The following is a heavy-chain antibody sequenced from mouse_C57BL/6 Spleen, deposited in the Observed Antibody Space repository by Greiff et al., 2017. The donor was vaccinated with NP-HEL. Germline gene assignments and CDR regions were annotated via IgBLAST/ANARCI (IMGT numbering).Heavy chain of an antibody. D-gene: IGHD4-1*01. CDR1: GYTFTSYW. Sequence: VQLQQSGAELVRPGSSVKLSCKASGYTFTSYWMHWVKQRPIQGLEWIGNIDPSDSETHYNQKFKDKATLTVDKSSSTAYMQLSSLTSEDSAVYYCARGLGRRTYYFDYWGQGTTLTVSS. CDR2: IDPSDSET. V-gene: IGHV1-52*01. J-gene: IGHJ2*01. CDR3: ARGLGRRTYYFDY.